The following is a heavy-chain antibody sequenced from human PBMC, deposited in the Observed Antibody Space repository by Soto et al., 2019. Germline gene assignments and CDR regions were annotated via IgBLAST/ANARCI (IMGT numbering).Heavy chain of an antibody. CDR1: GYTFTSYG. J-gene: IGHJ5*02. D-gene: IGHD5-12*01. CDR3: AREDVDIVATKGSNWFDP. V-gene: IGHV1-18*01. CDR2: ISAYNGNT. Sequence: ASVKVSCKASGYTFTSYGISWVRQAPGQGLEWMGWISAYNGNTNYAQKLQGRVTMTTDTSTSTAYMELRSLRSDDTAVYYCAREDVDIVATKGSNWFDPWGQGTLVTVSS.